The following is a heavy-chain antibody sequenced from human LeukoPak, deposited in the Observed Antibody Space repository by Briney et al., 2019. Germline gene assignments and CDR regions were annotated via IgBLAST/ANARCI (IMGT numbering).Heavy chain of an antibody. D-gene: IGHD3-22*01. Sequence: GGSLRLSCAASGFTFSSYSMRWVRQAPGKGLEWVSAISGSGGGTHYPDPVKGRFTISRANSKHTLYLQMNSLRAEGTGVYYCAKETKYYYDSSGPLSLWGQGPLVSVSS. J-gene: IGHJ4*02. V-gene: IGHV3-23*01. CDR2: ISGSGGGT. CDR1: GFTFSSYS. CDR3: AKETKYYYDSSGPLSL.